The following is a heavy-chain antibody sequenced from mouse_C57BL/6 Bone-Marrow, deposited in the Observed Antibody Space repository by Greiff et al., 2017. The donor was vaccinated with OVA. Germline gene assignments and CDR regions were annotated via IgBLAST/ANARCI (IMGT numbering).Heavy chain of an antibody. Sequence: QVTLKVSGPGILQPSQTLSLTCSFSGFSLSTFGMGVGWIRQPSGKGLEWLAHIWWDDDKYYNPALKSRLTISKDTSKNQVFRKIANVDTADTATYYCARSLITTVVAGGYFDVWGTGTTVTVSS. V-gene: IGHV8-8*01. D-gene: IGHD1-1*01. CDR3: ARSLITTVVAGGYFDV. J-gene: IGHJ1*03. CDR2: IWWDDDK. CDR1: GFSLSTFGMG.